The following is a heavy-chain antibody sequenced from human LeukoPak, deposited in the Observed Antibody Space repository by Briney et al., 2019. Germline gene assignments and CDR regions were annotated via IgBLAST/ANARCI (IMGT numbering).Heavy chain of an antibody. CDR1: GFTFSSYA. V-gene: IGHV3-23*01. Sequence: PSGGSLRLSCAASGFTFSSYAMSWVRQAPGKGLEWVSAISGSGGSTYYADSVKGRFTISRDNSKNTLYLQMNSLRAEDTAVYYCAKPPLDYSNGDYIFDYWGQGTLVTVSP. J-gene: IGHJ4*02. CDR2: ISGSGGST. CDR3: AKPPLDYSNGDYIFDY. D-gene: IGHD4-11*01.